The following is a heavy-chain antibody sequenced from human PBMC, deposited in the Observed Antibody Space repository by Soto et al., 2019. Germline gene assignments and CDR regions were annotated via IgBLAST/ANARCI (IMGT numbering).Heavy chain of an antibody. Sequence: QITLKESGPTLVKPTQTLTLTCTFSGFSLSTSGVGVGWIRQPPGKALEWLALIYWDDDKRYSPSLKSRLAITKDPPKNQVVLTMTRMDPVDTATYYRAHTTTSTGWFSHWGQGTLVTASS. CDR1: GFSLSTSGVG. D-gene: IGHD6-19*01. V-gene: IGHV2-5*02. CDR3: AHTTTSTGWFSH. J-gene: IGHJ4*02. CDR2: IYWDDDK.